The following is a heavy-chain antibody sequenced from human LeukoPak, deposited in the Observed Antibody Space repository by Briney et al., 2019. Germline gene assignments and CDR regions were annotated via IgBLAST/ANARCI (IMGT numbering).Heavy chain of an antibody. CDR1: GGSFSGYY. D-gene: IGHD6-13*01. J-gene: IGHJ4*02. Sequence: SETLSLTCAVYGGSFSGYYWSWIRQPPGKGLEWIGEINHSGSTNYNPSLKSRVTISVDTSKNQFSLKLSSVTAADTAVYYRARGGRNSAIAAAIRHWGQGTLVTASS. V-gene: IGHV4-34*01. CDR3: ARGGRNSAIAAAIRH. CDR2: INHSGST.